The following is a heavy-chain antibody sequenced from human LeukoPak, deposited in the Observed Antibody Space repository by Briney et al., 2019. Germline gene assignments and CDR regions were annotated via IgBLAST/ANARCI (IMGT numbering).Heavy chain of an antibody. CDR1: GFTFDDYA. D-gene: IGHD5-24*01. CDR3: AKTRDGYNYYDY. J-gene: IGHJ4*02. Sequence: PGGSLGLSCAASGFTFDDYAMHWVRQAPGKGLEWVSGISWNSGSIGYADSVKGRFTISRDNAKNSLYLQMNSLRAEDTALYYCAKTRDGYNYYDYWGQGTLVTVSS. CDR2: ISWNSGSI. V-gene: IGHV3-9*01.